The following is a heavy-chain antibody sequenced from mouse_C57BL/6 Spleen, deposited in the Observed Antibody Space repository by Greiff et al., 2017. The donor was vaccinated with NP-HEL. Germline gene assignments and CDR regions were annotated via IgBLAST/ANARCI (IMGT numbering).Heavy chain of an antibody. V-gene: IGHV5-17*01. J-gene: IGHJ3*01. Sequence: VESGGGLVKPGGSLKLSCAASGFTFSDYGMHWVRQAPEKGLEWVAYISSGSSTIYYADTVKGRFTISRDNAKNTLFLQMTSLRSEDTAMYYCARPRGSSPAWFAYWGQGTLVTVSA. CDR2: ISSGSSTI. CDR3: ARPRGSSPAWFAY. CDR1: GFTFSDYG. D-gene: IGHD1-1*01.